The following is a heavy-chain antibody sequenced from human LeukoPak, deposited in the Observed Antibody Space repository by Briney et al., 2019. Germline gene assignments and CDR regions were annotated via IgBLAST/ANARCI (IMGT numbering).Heavy chain of an antibody. CDR1: GFTFSDYA. Sequence: GGSLRLSCGASGFTFSDYAMSWVRQAPGAGLEWVSAISGSGSSTYYADSVKGRFTISRDNSKNTLYLQMSSLRAEDTAIYYCAKKWAYGWKNPFDYWGQGILVTVSS. V-gene: IGHV3-23*01. D-gene: IGHD1/OR15-1a*01. CDR2: ISGSGSST. J-gene: IGHJ4*02. CDR3: AKKWAYGWKNPFDY.